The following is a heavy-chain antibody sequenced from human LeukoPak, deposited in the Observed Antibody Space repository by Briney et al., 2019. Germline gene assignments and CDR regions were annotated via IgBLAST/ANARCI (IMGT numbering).Heavy chain of an antibody. Sequence: SETLSLTCAVYDGSFSGYYWSWIRQPPGKGLEWIGEINHSGSTNYNPSLKSRVTVSVDTSKNQFSLKLSSVTAADTAVYYCARGPGITAAGNFDYWGQRTLVTVSS. CDR3: ARGPGITAAGNFDY. CDR2: INHSGST. V-gene: IGHV4-34*01. CDR1: DGSFSGYY. D-gene: IGHD6-13*01. J-gene: IGHJ4*02.